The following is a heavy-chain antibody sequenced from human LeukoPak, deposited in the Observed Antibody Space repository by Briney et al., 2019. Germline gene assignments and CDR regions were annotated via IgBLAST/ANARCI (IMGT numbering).Heavy chain of an antibody. J-gene: IGHJ4*02. V-gene: IGHV1-18*01. D-gene: IGHD1-26*01. Sequence: ASVKVSCKASGYMFSSYGISWVRQAAGQGLEWMGWISAYNGNTKYTQKFQGRVTMTTDTSTSTAYMELRSLRSDDTAVYYCARGGSNSGSYPDYWGQGALVTVSS. CDR3: ARGGSNSGSYPDY. CDR1: GYMFSSYG. CDR2: ISAYNGNT.